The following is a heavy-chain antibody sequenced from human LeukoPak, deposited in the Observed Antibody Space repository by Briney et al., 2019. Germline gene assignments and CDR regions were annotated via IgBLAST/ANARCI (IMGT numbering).Heavy chain of an antibody. CDR3: ARVHDSDWFFDY. J-gene: IGHJ4*02. CDR2: IKTSGGST. Sequence: GASVRLSCKASGYSFTTYYMHWVRQAPGQGLEWMGIIKTSGGSTSYAQKFQDRVTMTRDTSTSTVYMELSSLRSEDTAVYYCARVHDSDWFFDYGRQGTLVTVSS. D-gene: IGHD3-9*01. CDR1: GYSFTTYY. V-gene: IGHV1-46*01.